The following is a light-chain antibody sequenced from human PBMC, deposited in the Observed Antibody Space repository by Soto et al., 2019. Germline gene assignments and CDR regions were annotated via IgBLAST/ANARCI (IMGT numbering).Light chain of an antibody. J-gene: IGKJ1*01. Sequence: EIVLTQSPGNLSLSPGERATLYCRASQSVSSSYLAWYQQKPGQAPRLLIYGASSRATGIPDRFSGSGFGTDFTLTISRLEPEDFAVYYCKQYGSSPRTFGQGTKVDIK. CDR2: GAS. CDR3: KQYGSSPRT. CDR1: QSVSSSY. V-gene: IGKV3-20*01.